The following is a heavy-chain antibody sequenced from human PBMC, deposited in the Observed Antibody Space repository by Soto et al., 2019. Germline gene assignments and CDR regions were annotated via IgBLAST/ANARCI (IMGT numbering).Heavy chain of an antibody. CDR1: GSTFDDYA. Sequence: PGGSLRLSCAASGSTFDDYAMHWVRQAPGKGLEWVACISWNSGNIVYADSVKVRFTISRDNYNTSLYMQMNSLRAEDTALYYCAKDLIAVRPYGFCGMHXWGQVTSVTVS. D-gene: IGHD6-6*01. V-gene: IGHV3-9*01. CDR2: ISWNSGNI. J-gene: IGHJ6*02. CDR3: AKDLIAVRPYGFCGMHX.